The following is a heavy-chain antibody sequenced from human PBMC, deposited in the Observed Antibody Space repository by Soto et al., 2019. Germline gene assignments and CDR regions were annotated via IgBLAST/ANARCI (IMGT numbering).Heavy chain of an antibody. J-gene: IGHJ6*02. V-gene: IGHV3-53*01. Sequence: PGRTPRLSSAASGFTVSSNYMNWVRQAPGKGLEWVSVIYSGGNTYYPGSVKGRFTISRENAKNSLYLQMNSLRAGDTAVYYCARMGDYYYVMDVSGQGSTV. CDR1: GFTVSSNY. CDR2: IYSGGNT. D-gene: IGHD3-16*01. CDR3: ARMGDYYYVMDV.